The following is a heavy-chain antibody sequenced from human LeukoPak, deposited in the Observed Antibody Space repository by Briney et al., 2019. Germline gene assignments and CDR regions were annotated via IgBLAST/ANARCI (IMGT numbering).Heavy chain of an antibody. V-gene: IGHV4-31*03. J-gene: IGHJ4*02. CDR2: IHPSGRL. Sequence: SETLSLTCTVSGASFSSGDQYWNWIRQTPGKGLEWIGSIHPSGRLYNNPSLESRVTISIDTSKNHFSLNLNCVTAADTSVYFCSRGLDSRKLGYWGQGTLVTVSS. D-gene: IGHD3-22*01. CDR1: GASFSSGDQY. CDR3: SRGLDSRKLGY.